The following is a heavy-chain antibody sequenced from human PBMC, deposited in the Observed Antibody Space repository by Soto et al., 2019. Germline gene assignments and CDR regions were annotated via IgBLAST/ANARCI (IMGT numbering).Heavy chain of an antibody. J-gene: IGHJ4*02. Sequence: EVQLVESGGDLAKPGGSLRLSCAVSGFTFSYAWMNWVRQAPGKGLEWVGRIKSKTAGGTTDYAAPVKGRFTISRDDSRNMVFLQMNSLGTEDTAVYYCATGRGGLPYWGQGPRVSVSS. V-gene: IGHV3-15*07. CDR3: ATGRGGLPY. D-gene: IGHD3-10*01. CDR1: GFTFSYAW. CDR2: IKSKTAGGTT.